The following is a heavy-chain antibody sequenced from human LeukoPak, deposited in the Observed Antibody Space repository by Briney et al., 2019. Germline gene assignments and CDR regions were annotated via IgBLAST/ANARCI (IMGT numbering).Heavy chain of an antibody. V-gene: IGHV4-34*01. Sequence: PSETLSLTCAVYGGSFSVYYWSWVRQPPGKGLEWIGEINHSGSSNYNPSLKSRVTISGDTSKKQFSLRLSSVTAADTAVYYCASGSGYCSGGSCSLDALDIWGQGTMVTVSS. D-gene: IGHD2-15*01. CDR3: ASGSGYCSGGSCSLDALDI. CDR2: INHSGSS. J-gene: IGHJ3*02. CDR1: GGSFSVYY.